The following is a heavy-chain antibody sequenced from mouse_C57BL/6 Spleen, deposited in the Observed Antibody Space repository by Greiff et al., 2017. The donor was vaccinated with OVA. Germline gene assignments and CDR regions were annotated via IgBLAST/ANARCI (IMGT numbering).Heavy chain of an antibody. D-gene: IGHD5-1*01. CDR1: GYTFTSYW. J-gene: IGHJ4*01. CDR3: ARASNYYAMDY. Sequence: VQLQQPGAELVKPGASVKLSCKASGYTFTSYWMQWVKQRPGQGLEWIGEIYPSDSYTNYNQKFKGKATLTVDPSSSTAYMQLSSLTSEDSAVYYCARASNYYAMDYWGQGTSVTVSS. CDR2: IYPSDSYT. V-gene: IGHV1-50*01.